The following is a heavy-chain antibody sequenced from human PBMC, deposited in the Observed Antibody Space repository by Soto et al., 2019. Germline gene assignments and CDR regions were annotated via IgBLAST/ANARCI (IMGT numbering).Heavy chain of an antibody. CDR2: IYYSGST. J-gene: IGHJ4*02. CDR3: ARHVDYDSSGYYYVGYFDY. Sequence: SETLSLTCTVSGGSISSSSYYWGWIRQPPGKGLEWIGSIYYSGSTYYNPSLKSRVTISVGTSKNQFSLKLSSVTAADTAVYYCARHVDYDSSGYYYVGYFDYWGQGTLVTSPQ. CDR1: GGSISSSSYY. D-gene: IGHD3-22*01. V-gene: IGHV4-39*01.